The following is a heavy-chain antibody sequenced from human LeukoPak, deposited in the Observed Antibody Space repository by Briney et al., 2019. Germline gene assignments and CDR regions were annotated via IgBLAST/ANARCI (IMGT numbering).Heavy chain of an antibody. CDR2: INPSGGST. V-gene: IGHV1-46*01. Sequence: ASVKVSCKASGYTFTSYYMHWVRQAPGQGLEWMGIINPSGGSTSYAQKFQGRVTMTRDMSTSTVYMELSSLRSEDTAVYYCARDSSSGGPAYYYYYYMDVWGKGTTVTVSS. J-gene: IGHJ6*03. CDR1: GYTFTSYY. CDR3: ARDSSSGGPAYYYYYYMDV. D-gene: IGHD6-13*01.